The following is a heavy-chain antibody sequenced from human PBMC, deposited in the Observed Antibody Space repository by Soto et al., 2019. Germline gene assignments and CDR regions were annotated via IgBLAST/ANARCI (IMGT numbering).Heavy chain of an antibody. V-gene: IGHV3-23*01. CDR2: ISGSGGST. CDR3: AKVPRCSGGSCYSGPYLDY. D-gene: IGHD2-15*01. J-gene: IGHJ4*02. Sequence: PGGSLRLSCAASGFTFSSYAMSWVRQAPGKGLEWVSAISGSGGSTYYADSVKGRFTISRDNSKNTLYLQMNSLRAEDTAVYYCAKVPRCSGGSCYSGPYLDYWGQGTLVTVSS. CDR1: GFTFSSYA.